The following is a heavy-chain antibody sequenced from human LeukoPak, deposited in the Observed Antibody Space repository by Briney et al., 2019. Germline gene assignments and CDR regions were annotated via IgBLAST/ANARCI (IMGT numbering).Heavy chain of an antibody. D-gene: IGHD3-10*01. CDR3: VPLLWFGEGGLDAFDI. CDR1: GYTLTELS. CDR2: FDPEDGET. Sequence: ASVKVSCKVSGYTLTELSMHWVRQAPGKGLEWMGGFDPEDGETIYAQKFQGRVTMTEDTSTDTAYMELSSLRSEDTAVYYCVPLLWFGEGGLDAFDIWGQGTMVTVSS. V-gene: IGHV1-24*01. J-gene: IGHJ3*02.